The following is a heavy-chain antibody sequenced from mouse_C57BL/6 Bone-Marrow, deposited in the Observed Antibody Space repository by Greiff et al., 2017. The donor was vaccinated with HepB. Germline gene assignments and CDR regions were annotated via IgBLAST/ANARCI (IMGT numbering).Heavy chain of an antibody. CDR1: GYTFTSYW. J-gene: IGHJ4*01. CDR2: IYPGNSDT. V-gene: IGHV1-5*01. Sequence: EVQGVESGTVLARPGASVKMSCKTSGYTFTSYWMHWVKQRPGQGLEWIGAIYPGNSDTSYNQKFKGKAKLTAVTSASTAYMELSSLTNEDSAVYYCTKTGCNKSPPYYAMDYWGQGTSVTVSS. CDR3: TKTGCNKSPPYYAMDY.